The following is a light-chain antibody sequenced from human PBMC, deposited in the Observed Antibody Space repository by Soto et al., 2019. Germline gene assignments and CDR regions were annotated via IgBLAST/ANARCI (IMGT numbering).Light chain of an antibody. CDR2: AAS. V-gene: IGKV1-39*01. J-gene: IGKJ1*01. Sequence: DIQMTQSLSSLSASVGDRVTITCRASQSISSYLNWYQQRPGKAPKLLIYAASSLQSGVPSRFSGSGSGTDITLTISSLQPEDFATYYCHKSYSTPRTFGQGTKVDIK. CDR1: QSISSY. CDR3: HKSYSTPRT.